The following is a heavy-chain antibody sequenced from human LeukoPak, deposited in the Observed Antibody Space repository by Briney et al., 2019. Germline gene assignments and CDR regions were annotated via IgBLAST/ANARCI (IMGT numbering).Heavy chain of an antibody. Sequence: GGPLRLSCGASGYSFSAYWMHWVRQGPGKGLVWVSRINEDGSSTSYAESVRGRFTISRDNARNTLYLQMNSLRAEDAAVYYCTRDTFGARDSWGQGTLVTVSS. CDR1: GYSFSAYW. J-gene: IGHJ4*02. D-gene: IGHD3-10*01. CDR3: TRDTFGARDS. CDR2: INEDGSST. V-gene: IGHV3-74*01.